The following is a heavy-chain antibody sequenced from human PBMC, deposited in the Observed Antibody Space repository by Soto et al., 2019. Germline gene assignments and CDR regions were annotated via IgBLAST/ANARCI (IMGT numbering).Heavy chain of an antibody. CDR2: IYYSGST. Sequence: SETLCLTCTVSGGSISSYYWSWIRQPPGKGLEWIGYIYYSGSTNYNPSLKSRVTISVDTSKNQFSLNLNSVTAADTAVYYCARGYDILTGPLDYWGPGTLVTVSS. CDR3: ARGYDILTGPLDY. J-gene: IGHJ4*02. D-gene: IGHD3-9*01. CDR1: GGSISSYY. V-gene: IGHV4-59*08.